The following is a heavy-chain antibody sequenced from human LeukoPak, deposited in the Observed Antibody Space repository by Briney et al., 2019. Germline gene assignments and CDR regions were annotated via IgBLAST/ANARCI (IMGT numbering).Heavy chain of an antibody. Sequence: GGPLRLSCAASGFTFSNYWMHWVRQAPGKGLVWVSRTNSDASTTLYADSVQGRFSVSRDNAKNTLYLQMSSLRAEDTAVYYCTRGLPNFSFFDYWDQGILVTVSS. CDR3: TRGLPNFSFFDY. CDR2: TNSDASTT. V-gene: IGHV3-74*01. J-gene: IGHJ4*02. D-gene: IGHD4/OR15-4a*01. CDR1: GFTFSNYW.